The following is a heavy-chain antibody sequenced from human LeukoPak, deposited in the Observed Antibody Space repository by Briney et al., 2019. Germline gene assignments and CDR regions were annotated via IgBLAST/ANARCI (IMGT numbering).Heavy chain of an antibody. J-gene: IGHJ3*01. D-gene: IGHD3-22*01. CDR2: IRQDGIRQ. V-gene: IGHV3-7*01. CDR1: GFMFSKYS. CDR3: VRDDDYERDDMWYDALDV. Sequence: GGSLRLSCAGSGFMFSKYSMTWVRQAPGKGLEWVANIRQDGIRQYYLDSVEGRFSMSRDNAQNSLFLQMNNLRVEDTAIYYCVRDDDYERDDMWYDALDVWGPGTRVTVSS.